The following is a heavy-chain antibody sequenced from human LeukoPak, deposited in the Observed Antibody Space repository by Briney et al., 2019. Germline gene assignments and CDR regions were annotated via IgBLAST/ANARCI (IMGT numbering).Heavy chain of an antibody. CDR3: ARGKIYNWNSSYFDY. Sequence: SETLSLTCTVSGGSISSYYWSWIRQPPGKGLEWIGYIYYSGSTYYNPSLKSRVTISVDTSKNQFSLKLSSVTAADTAVYYCARGKIYNWNSSYFDYWGQGTLVTVSS. J-gene: IGHJ4*02. D-gene: IGHD1-7*01. CDR1: GGSISSYY. CDR2: IYYSGST. V-gene: IGHV4-59*12.